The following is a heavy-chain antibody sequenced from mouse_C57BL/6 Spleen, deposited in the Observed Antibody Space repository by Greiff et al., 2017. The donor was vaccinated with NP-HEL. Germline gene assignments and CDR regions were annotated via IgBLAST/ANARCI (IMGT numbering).Heavy chain of an antibody. J-gene: IGHJ1*03. CDR2: IDPNSGGT. CDR1: GYTFTSYW. CDR3: GRSYYDYDGWYFDD. V-gene: IGHV1-72*01. D-gene: IGHD2-4*01. Sequence: VQLQQPGAELVKPGASVKLSCKASGYTFTSYWMHWVKQRPGRGLEWIGRIDPNSGGTKYNEKFKSKATLTVDKPSSTAYMQLSSLTSEDSAVYYCGRSYYDYDGWYFDDWGTGTTVTVSS.